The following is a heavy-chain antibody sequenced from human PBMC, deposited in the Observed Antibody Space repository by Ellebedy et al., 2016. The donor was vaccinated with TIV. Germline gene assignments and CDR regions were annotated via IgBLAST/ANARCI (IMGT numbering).Heavy chain of an antibody. CDR1: GFTFDDYA. J-gene: IGHJ6*03. Sequence: SLKISCIASGFTFDDYAMHWVRQAPGKGPEWVSHISWNGADRGYAGPVEGRFTTSRDNAKNTLYLQMDSLRAEDTAFYYCAKDQSRRQNDILTGYHSPVDYMDVWGKGTTVTVSS. CDR2: ISWNGADR. CDR3: AKDQSRRQNDILTGYHSPVDYMDV. D-gene: IGHD3-9*01. V-gene: IGHV3-9*01.